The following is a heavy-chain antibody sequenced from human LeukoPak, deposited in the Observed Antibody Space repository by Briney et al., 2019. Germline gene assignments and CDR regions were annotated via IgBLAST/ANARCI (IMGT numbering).Heavy chain of an antibody. CDR1: GYTFTSYG. CDR2: ISAYNGNT. J-gene: IGHJ4*02. CDR3: ARGQTMVRGVMVGY. V-gene: IGHV1-18*01. Sequence: GASVKVSCKASGYTFTSYGISWVRQAPGQGLEWMGWISAYNGNTNYAQKFQGRVTTTRNTSISTAYMELSSLRSEDTAVYYCARGQTMVRGVMVGYWGQGTLVTVSS. D-gene: IGHD3-10*01.